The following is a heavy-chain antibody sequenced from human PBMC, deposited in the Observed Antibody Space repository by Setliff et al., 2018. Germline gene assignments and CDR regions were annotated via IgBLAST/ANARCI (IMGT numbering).Heavy chain of an antibody. CDR2: INPSSGRT. CDR3: ARDVFPYHYEGAFDI. Sequence: GASVKVSCKASGYTFTSHYIHWVRQAPGPGLEWMGTINPSSGRTSYAQKFQGRVTMTRDTSTSTVYMDMSSLRSEDTAVYYCARDVFPYHYEGAFDIWGQGTMVTVSS. V-gene: IGHV1-46*01. J-gene: IGHJ3*02. CDR1: GYTFTSHY. D-gene: IGHD3-22*01.